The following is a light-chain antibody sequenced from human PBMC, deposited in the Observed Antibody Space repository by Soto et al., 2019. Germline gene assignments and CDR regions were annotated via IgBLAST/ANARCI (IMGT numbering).Light chain of an antibody. V-gene: IGKV3-15*01. CDR1: QRVSSN. Sequence: EIVMTQSPATLSVSPGERATLSCRASQRVSSNLAWYQQKPGQAPRLLIYGASTRATGIPARFSGSGSGTDFTLTISSLQSEDFAVYYRQQYNNSPPTFGQGTKVEIK. CDR3: QQYNNSPPT. CDR2: GAS. J-gene: IGKJ1*01.